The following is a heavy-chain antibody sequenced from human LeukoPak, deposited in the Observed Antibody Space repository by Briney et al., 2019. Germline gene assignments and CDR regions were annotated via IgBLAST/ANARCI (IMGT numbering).Heavy chain of an antibody. CDR3: AREVVGATTYFDY. V-gene: IGHV3-48*01. CDR1: GFTFSSYS. D-gene: IGHD1-26*01. Sequence: PGGSLRLSCAASGFTFSSYSMNWVRQAPGKGLEWVSYISSSSSTIYYADSVKGRFTISRDNSKNTLYLQMNSLRAEDTAVYYCAREVVGATTYFDYWGQGTLVTVSS. J-gene: IGHJ4*02. CDR2: ISSSSSTI.